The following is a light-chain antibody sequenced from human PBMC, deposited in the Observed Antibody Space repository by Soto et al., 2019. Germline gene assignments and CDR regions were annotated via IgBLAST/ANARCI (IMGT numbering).Light chain of an antibody. V-gene: IGKV3-15*01. J-gene: IGKJ5*01. CDR3: QQYNSWPPIT. Sequence: DIVMTQSPATLSVSPGERATLSCRASQSVGSKLAWYQQKPGQAPRLLIYGAVTRATGIPARFSGSGSGTEFTLTISSLQSEDFAAYYCQQYNSWPPITFGQGTRLENK. CDR1: QSVGSK. CDR2: GAV.